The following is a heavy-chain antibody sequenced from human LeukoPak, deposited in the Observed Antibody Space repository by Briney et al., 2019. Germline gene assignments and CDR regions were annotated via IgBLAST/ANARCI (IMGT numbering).Heavy chain of an antibody. Sequence: GGSLRLSCAASGFTFSSYSMNWIRQAPGKGLEWVSSISSSTSYIYYADSVKGRFTISKDNAKNSLYLQMNSLRAEDAAVYYCARAGGSTVSHSDYWGQGTLVTVSS. V-gene: IGHV3-21*01. CDR1: GFTFSSYS. D-gene: IGHD4-17*01. J-gene: IGHJ4*02. CDR2: ISSSTSYI. CDR3: ARAGGSTVSHSDY.